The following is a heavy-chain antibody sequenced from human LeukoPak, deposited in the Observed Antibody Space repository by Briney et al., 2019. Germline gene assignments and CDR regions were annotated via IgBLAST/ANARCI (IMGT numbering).Heavy chain of an antibody. CDR1: DYSISSGYY. CDR2: IYYSGST. V-gene: IGHV4-38-2*02. Sequence: KTSETLSLTCTVSDYSISSGYYWGWIRQPPGKGLEWIGSIYYSGSTYYNPSLKSRVTISVDTSKNQFSLKLSSVTAADTAVYYCARRSEYYDILTWGQGTLVTVSS. CDR3: ARRSEYYDILT. J-gene: IGHJ4*02. D-gene: IGHD3-9*01.